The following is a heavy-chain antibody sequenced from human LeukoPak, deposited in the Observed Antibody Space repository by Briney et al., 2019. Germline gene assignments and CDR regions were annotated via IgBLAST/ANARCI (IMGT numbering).Heavy chain of an antibody. CDR3: ARGARTTVTHFDS. CDR1: GYSVSSGYY. J-gene: IGHJ4*02. CDR2: IYHSGNT. Sequence: SETLPLTCTVSGYSVSSGYYWGWIRQPPGQGLEWIGSIYHSGNTYYNPSLKSRVTISVDTSKNQFSLKLNSVTAADTAVYYCARGARTTVTHFDSWGQGTLVTVSS. V-gene: IGHV4-38-2*02. D-gene: IGHD4-17*01.